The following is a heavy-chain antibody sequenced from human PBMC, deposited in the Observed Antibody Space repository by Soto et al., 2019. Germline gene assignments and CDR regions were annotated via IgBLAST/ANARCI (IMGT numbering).Heavy chain of an antibody. CDR1: GGSISSYY. V-gene: IGHV4-59*01. Sequence: SETLSLTCTVSGGSISSYYWSWIRQPPGKGLEWIGYIYYSGSTNYNPSLKSRVTISVDTSKNQFSLKLSSVTAADTAVYYCARGSMITFGGVIVKPHPLDYWGQGTLVTVSS. CDR3: ARGSMITFGGVIVKPHPLDY. D-gene: IGHD3-16*02. J-gene: IGHJ4*02. CDR2: IYYSGST.